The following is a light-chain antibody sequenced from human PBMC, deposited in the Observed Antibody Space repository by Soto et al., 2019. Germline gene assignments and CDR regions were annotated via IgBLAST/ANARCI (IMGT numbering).Light chain of an antibody. CDR3: QSYDSSLRDVV. CDR1: SSKIGAGYD. Sequence: QSVLTQPPSVSWGPGQRVTISCTGSSSKIGAGYDVHWYQQLPGTAPKLLIYGNSNRPSGVPDRFSGSKSGTSASLAITGLQAEDEADYYCQSYDSSLRDVVFGGGTQLTVL. V-gene: IGLV1-40*01. J-gene: IGLJ2*01. CDR2: GNS.